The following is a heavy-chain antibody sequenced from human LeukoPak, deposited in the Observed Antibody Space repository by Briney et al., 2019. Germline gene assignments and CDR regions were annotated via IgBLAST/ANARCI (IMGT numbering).Heavy chain of an antibody. D-gene: IGHD1-26*01. Sequence: GGSLRLSCAASGFTFSSYWMSWVRQAPGKGLEWVANIKQDGSEKYYVDSVKGRFTISRDNAKNSLYLQMNSLRAEDTAVYYCARVGTSSRLPRQVGATDRGAFDIWGQGTMVTVSS. J-gene: IGHJ3*02. CDR3: ARVGTSSRLPRQVGATDRGAFDI. CDR1: GFTFSSYW. CDR2: IKQDGSEK. V-gene: IGHV3-7*01.